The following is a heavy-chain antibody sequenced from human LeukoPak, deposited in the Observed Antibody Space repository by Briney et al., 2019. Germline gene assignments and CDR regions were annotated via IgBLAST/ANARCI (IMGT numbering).Heavy chain of an antibody. J-gene: IGHJ4*02. V-gene: IGHV3-73*01. CDR2: IRSKANSYAT. Sequence: GGSLKLSCAASGFTFSGSAMHWVRQASGKGLEWVGRIRSKANSYATAYAASVKGRFTISRDDSKNTAYLQMNSLKTEDTAVYYCTRSWQQFTFDYWGQGTLVTVSS. CDR3: TRSWQQFTFDY. CDR1: GFTFSGSA. D-gene: IGHD6-13*01.